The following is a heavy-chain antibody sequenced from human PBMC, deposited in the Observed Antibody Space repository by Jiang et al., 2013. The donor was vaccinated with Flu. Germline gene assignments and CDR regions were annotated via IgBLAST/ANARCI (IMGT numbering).Heavy chain of an antibody. J-gene: IGHJ1*01. V-gene: IGHV4-39*01. D-gene: IGHD2-15*01. Sequence: GGSISSSSYYWGWIRQPPGKGLEWIGVSIIVGAPTTTRPSKSRVTISVDTSKNQFSLKLSSVTAADTAVYYCARQGCSGGSCYSIFQHWGQGTLVTVSS. CDR1: GGSISSSSYY. CDR2: SIIVGAP. CDR3: ARQGCSGGSCYSIFQH.